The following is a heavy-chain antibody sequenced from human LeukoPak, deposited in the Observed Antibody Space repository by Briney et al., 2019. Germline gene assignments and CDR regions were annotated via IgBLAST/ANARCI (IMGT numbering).Heavy chain of an antibody. CDR1: GGSISSYY. CDR2: IYYSEGT. CDR3: AREEYSYGFGY. D-gene: IGHD5-18*01. Sequence: SETLSLTCTVSGGSISSYYWNWIRQPPGKGLEWIGYIYYSEGTNYNPSLKSRVTISVDTSKNQISPKLNSVTAADTAVYYCAREEYSYGFGYWGQGTLVTVSS. V-gene: IGHV4-59*01. J-gene: IGHJ4*02.